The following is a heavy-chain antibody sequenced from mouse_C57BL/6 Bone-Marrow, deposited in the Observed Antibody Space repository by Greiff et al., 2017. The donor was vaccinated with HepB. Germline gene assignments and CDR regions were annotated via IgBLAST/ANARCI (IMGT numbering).Heavy chain of an antibody. CDR3: TGVLLRYWFAY. CDR2: IDPENGDT. D-gene: IGHD1-1*01. V-gene: IGHV14-4*01. CDR1: GFNIKDDY. J-gene: IGHJ3*01. Sequence: QVVESGAELVRPGASVKLSCTASGFNIKDDYMHWVKQRPEQGLEWIGWIDPENGDTEYASKFQGKATITADTSSNTAYLQLSSLTSEDTAVYYCTGVLLRYWFAYWGQGTLVTVSA.